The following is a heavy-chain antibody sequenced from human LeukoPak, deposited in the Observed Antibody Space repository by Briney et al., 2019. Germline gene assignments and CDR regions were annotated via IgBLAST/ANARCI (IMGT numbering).Heavy chain of an antibody. CDR3: ARVDYYDSRNWFDP. J-gene: IGHJ5*02. D-gene: IGHD3-22*01. Sequence: ASVKVSCKASGGTFSSYAISWVRQAPGQGLEWMGGIIPIVGTANYAQKFQGRVTITADESTSTAYMELSSLRSEDTAVYYCARVDYYDSRNWFDPWGQGTLVTVSS. V-gene: IGHV1-69*13. CDR1: GGTFSSYA. CDR2: IIPIVGTA.